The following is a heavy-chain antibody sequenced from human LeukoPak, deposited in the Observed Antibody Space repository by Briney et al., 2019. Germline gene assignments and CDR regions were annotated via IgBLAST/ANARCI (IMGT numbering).Heavy chain of an antibody. D-gene: IGHD6-6*01. Sequence: SETLSLTCTVSGGSISSYYWSWIRQPAGKGLEWIGRIYTSGSTNYNPSLKSRVTMSADTSKNQFSLKLSSVTAADTAVYYCARGAGIAARLRYYYYYMDVWGKGTTVTVSS. CDR3: ARGAGIAARLRYYYYYMDV. CDR1: GGSISSYY. J-gene: IGHJ6*03. CDR2: IYTSGST. V-gene: IGHV4-4*07.